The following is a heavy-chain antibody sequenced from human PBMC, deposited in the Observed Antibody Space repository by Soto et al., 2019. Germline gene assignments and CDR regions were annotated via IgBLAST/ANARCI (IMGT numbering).Heavy chain of an antibody. V-gene: IGHV1-2*04. J-gene: IGHJ5*02. Sequence: ASVKVSCKASGYTFTGYYMHWVRRAPGQGLEWMGWINPNSGGTNYAQKFQGWVTMTRDTSISTAYMELSRLRSDDTAVYYCARGMGVPAAKNWFDPWGQGTLVTVSS. D-gene: IGHD2-2*01. CDR3: ARGMGVPAAKNWFDP. CDR1: GYTFTGYY. CDR2: INPNSGGT.